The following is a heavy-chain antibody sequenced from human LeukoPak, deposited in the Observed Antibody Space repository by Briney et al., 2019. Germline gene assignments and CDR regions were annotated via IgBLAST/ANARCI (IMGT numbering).Heavy chain of an antibody. J-gene: IGHJ4*02. CDR3: ARVRATFSPHFDN. CDR1: GSTFSSYW. D-gene: IGHD5-12*01. CDR2: INSDGIIT. V-gene: IGHV3-74*01. Sequence: GGSLRLSCAASGSTFSSYWMHWARQAPGKGLMWVSRINSDGIITNYADSVKGRFTISRDNAKNTLYLQMNSLRAEDTAVYYCARVRATFSPHFDNWGQGTLVTVSS.